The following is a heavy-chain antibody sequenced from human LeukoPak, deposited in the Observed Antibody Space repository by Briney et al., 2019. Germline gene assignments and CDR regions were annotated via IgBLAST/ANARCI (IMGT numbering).Heavy chain of an antibody. V-gene: IGHV3-74*01. CDR3: ARRAGAYSQPYDC. J-gene: IGHJ4*02. Sequence: GGSLRLSCAASGFTFSSYWMRWLRHAPGKGLVWVSRINSDGSSTSYAHSVKGRCTIYRDNAKNSLYMQMNSLRAADTAVYYCARRAGAYSQPYDCWRQGTHVSDSS. CDR1: GFTFSSYW. CDR2: INSDGSST. D-gene: IGHD4/OR15-4a*01.